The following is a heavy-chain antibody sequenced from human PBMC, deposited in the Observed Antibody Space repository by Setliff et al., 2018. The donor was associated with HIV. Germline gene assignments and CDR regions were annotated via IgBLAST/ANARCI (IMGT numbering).Heavy chain of an antibody. CDR3: TRGRIRGDSDY. CDR2: ISPHSDNT. Sequence: ASVTVSCKASGYTFTNYYMHWVRQAPGQGLAWMGRISPHSDNTNYAQKVQGRVTMTRDTSINTAYMELSRLRSDDTAVYYCTRGRIRGDSDYWGQGTLVTVSS. D-gene: IGHD7-27*01. J-gene: IGHJ4*02. CDR1: GYTFTNYY. V-gene: IGHV1-2*02.